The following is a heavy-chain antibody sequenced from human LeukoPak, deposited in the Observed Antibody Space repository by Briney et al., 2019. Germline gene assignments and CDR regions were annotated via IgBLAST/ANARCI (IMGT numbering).Heavy chain of an antibody. CDR1: GFTFSNYW. CDR2: INTDGSST. CDR3: ARDMEYCGGDCYAFDI. Sequence: PGGSLRLSCAVSGFTFSNYWMHWVRQAPGKGLVWVSRINTDGSSTTYADSVKGRFTISRDNAKNTLYLQMNSLGAEDTAVYYCARDMEYCGGDCYAFDIWGQGTMVTVSS. V-gene: IGHV3-74*01. D-gene: IGHD2-21*02. J-gene: IGHJ3*02.